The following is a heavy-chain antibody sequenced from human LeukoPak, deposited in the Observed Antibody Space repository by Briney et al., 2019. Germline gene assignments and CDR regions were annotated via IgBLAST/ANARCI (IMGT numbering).Heavy chain of an antibody. Sequence: PGGSLRLSCAASEFIVSRNYMNWVRQAPGKGLEWVSVIYRSGTTYYTDSVKGRFTISRDNSKNPLYLLMNSLRADDTAVYYCARGDDYFDYWGQGTLVTVSS. CDR3: ARGDDYFDY. CDR1: EFIVSRNY. V-gene: IGHV3-53*01. CDR2: IYRSGTT. J-gene: IGHJ4*02.